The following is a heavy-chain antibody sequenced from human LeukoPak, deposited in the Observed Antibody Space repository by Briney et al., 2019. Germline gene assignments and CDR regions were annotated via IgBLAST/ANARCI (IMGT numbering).Heavy chain of an antibody. CDR1: GFTFSSYA. Sequence: GGSLRLSCAASGFTFSSYAMGWVRRAPGKGLEWVSGISSSGSGTYYADSVKGRFTISRDNSKNTLFLQMNSLRAEDTAVYSWAKALYPFAMEAYYFAPGAQEPLVIASS. V-gene: IGHV3-23*01. CDR3: AKALYPFAMEAYYFAP. D-gene: IGHD2-2*02. CDR2: ISSSGSGT. J-gene: IGHJ5*02.